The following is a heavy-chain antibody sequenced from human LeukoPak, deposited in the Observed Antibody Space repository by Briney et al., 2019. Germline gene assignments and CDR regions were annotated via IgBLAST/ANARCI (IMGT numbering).Heavy chain of an antibody. CDR2: ISGSGGDT. Sequence: PAGSLTLSCAASGFTFTSYVMNWLRQGPGKGLEGVSGISGSGGDTSYTDSVKVRFTISRDNSKNKLNLQMNNLTADETAVYYCAKGQRGRYYFDDWGQGTLVTVSS. V-gene: IGHV3-23*01. D-gene: IGHD1-26*01. CDR1: GFTFTSYV. CDR3: AKGQRGRYYFDD. J-gene: IGHJ4*02.